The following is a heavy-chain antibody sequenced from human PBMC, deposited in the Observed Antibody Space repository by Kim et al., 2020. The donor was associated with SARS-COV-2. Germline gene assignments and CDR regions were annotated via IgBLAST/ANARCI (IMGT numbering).Heavy chain of an antibody. CDR1: GYTFTSYG. D-gene: IGHD2-2*01. Sequence: ASVKVSCKASGYTFTSYGISWVRQAPGQGLEWMGWISAYNGNTNYAQKLQGRVTMTTDTSTSTAYMELRSLRSDDTAVYYCARERVGVLVVVPAASLDYWGQGTLVTVSS. V-gene: IGHV1-18*04. CDR3: ARERVGVLVVVPAASLDY. J-gene: IGHJ4*02. CDR2: ISAYNGNT.